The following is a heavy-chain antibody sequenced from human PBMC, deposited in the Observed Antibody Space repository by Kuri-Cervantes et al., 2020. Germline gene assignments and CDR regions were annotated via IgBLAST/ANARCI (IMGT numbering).Heavy chain of an antibody. J-gene: IGHJ4*02. CDR2: FDPEDGET. V-gene: IGHV1-24*01. D-gene: IGHD6-19*01. CDR1: GYTFTSYD. Sequence: ASVKVSCKASGYTFTSYDINWVRQAPGKGLEWMGGFDPEDGETIYAQKFQGRVTMTEDTSTDTAYMELSSLRSEDTAVYYCATLYSSGAGVDYWGQGTLVTVSS. CDR3: ATLYSSGAGVDY.